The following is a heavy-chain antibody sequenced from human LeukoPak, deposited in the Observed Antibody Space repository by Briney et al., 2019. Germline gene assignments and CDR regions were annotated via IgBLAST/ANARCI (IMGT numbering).Heavy chain of an antibody. CDR2: INTDGSVT. D-gene: IGHD3-3*01. Sequence: PGGSLRLSCAASGITVSTFWMHWVRQAPGEGLVWVSRINTDGSVTNYADSVKGRFTISRDNAKDTLYLQMSSLRDEDTAVYYCVSDLCGGDDQWGRGTLVTVSS. V-gene: IGHV3-74*01. CDR3: VSDLCGGDDQ. CDR1: GITVSTFW. J-gene: IGHJ5*02.